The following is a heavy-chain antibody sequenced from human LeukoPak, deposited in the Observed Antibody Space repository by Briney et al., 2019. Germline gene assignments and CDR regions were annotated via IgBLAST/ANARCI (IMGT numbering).Heavy chain of an antibody. Sequence: GGSLRLSCAASGFTFSSYGMHWVRQAPGKGLEWVAVIWYDGSNKYYADSVKGRFTISRDNSKNTLYLQMNSLRAEDTAVYYCASVYGDYVGTDAFDIWGQGTMVTVSS. CDR1: GFTFSSYG. J-gene: IGHJ3*02. V-gene: IGHV3-33*01. CDR2: IWYDGSNK. CDR3: ASVYGDYVGTDAFDI. D-gene: IGHD4-17*01.